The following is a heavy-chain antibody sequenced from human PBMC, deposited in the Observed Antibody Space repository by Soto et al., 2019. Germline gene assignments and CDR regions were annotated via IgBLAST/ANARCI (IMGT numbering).Heavy chain of an antibody. V-gene: IGHV1-18*04. CDR1: GYTFTSYG. J-gene: IGHJ4*02. D-gene: IGHD5-12*01. CDR2: ISVYNGNT. CDR3: ARGRGYGPPWVDY. Sequence: QVQLVQSGAEVKKPGASVKVSCKASGYTFTSYGITWVRQAPGQGLEWMGWISVYNGNTNYAQKLQGRVTMPTDTSTSTAYMELRSLISDDTAVYHCARGRGYGPPWVDYWGQGTLVTVSS.